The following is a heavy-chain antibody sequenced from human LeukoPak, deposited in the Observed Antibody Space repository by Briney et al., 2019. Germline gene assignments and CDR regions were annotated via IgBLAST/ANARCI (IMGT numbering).Heavy chain of an antibody. CDR2: IVHVGINK. J-gene: IGHJ4*02. CDR1: GFTFNSYG. CDR3: ARDVRIYYYDSSPEY. Sequence: PGGSLRLSCAASGFTFNSYGLHWVRQAPGKGLEGVAYIVHVGINKYYADSVKGRFTIYRDSSKNTLHLKMTSLRAEDTAVYYCARDVRIYYYDSSPEYWGQRALGTVSS. V-gene: IGHV3-30*02. D-gene: IGHD3-22*01.